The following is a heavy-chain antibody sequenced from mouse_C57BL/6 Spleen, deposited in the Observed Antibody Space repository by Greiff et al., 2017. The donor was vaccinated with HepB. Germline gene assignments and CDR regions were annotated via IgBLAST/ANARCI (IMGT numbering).Heavy chain of an antibody. Sequence: QVHVKQSGAELVRPGASVKLSCKASGYTFTDYYINWVKQRPGQGLEWIARIYPGSGNTYYNEKFKGKATLTAEKSSSTAYMQLSCLTSEDSAVYFCARLGDFYAMDYWGQGTSVTVSS. CDR1: GYTFTDYY. CDR3: ARLGDFYAMDY. J-gene: IGHJ4*01. CDR2: IYPGSGNT. V-gene: IGHV1-76*01.